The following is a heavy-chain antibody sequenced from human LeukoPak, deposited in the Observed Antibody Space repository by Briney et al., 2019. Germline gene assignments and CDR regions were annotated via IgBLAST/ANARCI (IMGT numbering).Heavy chain of an antibody. CDR1: GGSFSGYY. CDR2: INHSGST. V-gene: IGHV4-34*01. D-gene: IGHD3-3*01. J-gene: IGHJ4*02. Sequence: SETLSLTCAVYGGSFSGYYWSWIRQPPGKGLEWIGEINHSGSTNYNPSLKSRVTISVDTSKNQFSLKLSSVTAADTAVYYCAREGYGYDFWSGYYRRFDYWGQGTLVTVSS. CDR3: AREGYGYDFWSGYYRRFDY.